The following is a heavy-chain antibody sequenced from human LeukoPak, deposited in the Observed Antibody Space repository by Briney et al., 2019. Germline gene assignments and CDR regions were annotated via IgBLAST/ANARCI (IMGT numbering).Heavy chain of an antibody. CDR3: ARVYCSGGSCYPPDYFDY. CDR2: IYYSGST. CDR1: GGSISSYY. J-gene: IGHJ4*02. V-gene: IGHV4-59*06. Sequence: SETLSLTCTVSGGSISSYYWSWIRQHPGKGLEWIGYIYYSGSTYYNPSLKSRVTISVDTSKNQFSLKLSSVTAADTAVYYCARVYCSGGSCYPPDYFDYWGQGTLVTVSS. D-gene: IGHD2-15*01.